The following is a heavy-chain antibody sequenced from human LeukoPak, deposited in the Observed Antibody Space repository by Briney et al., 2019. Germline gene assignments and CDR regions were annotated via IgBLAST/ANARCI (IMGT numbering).Heavy chain of an antibody. CDR2: IYFSGST. CDR1: GGSISSYF. V-gene: IGHV4-59*08. J-gene: IGHJ4*02. CDR3: ARHKSSGTYPLDY. Sequence: SETLSLTCTVSGGSISSYFWSWIRQPPGKGLEWIGHIYFSGSTNYNPSLKSRVTISVDTSKNQFSLKLSSVTAADTAVYYCARHKSSGTYPLDYWGQGTLVTVSS. D-gene: IGHD1-26*01.